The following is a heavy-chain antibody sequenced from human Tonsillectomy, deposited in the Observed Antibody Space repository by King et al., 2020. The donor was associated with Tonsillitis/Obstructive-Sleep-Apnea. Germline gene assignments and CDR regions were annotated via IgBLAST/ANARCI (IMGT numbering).Heavy chain of an antibody. Sequence: VQLVESGGGLVQPGGSLRLSCAASGFTFRRYSINCVRQAPGKGLEWVSYISICTISYADSGTGRFTISRDNAKNSLYLQMDSLRDEDTALYYCARDHDWSFDYWGQGTLVTVSS. D-gene: IGHD3-9*01. CDR1: GFTFRRYS. CDR2: ISICTI. J-gene: IGHJ4*02. CDR3: ARDHDWSFDY. V-gene: IGHV3-48*02.